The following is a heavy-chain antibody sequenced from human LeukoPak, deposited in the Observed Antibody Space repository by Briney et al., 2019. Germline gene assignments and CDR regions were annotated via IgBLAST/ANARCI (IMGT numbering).Heavy chain of an antibody. D-gene: IGHD3-10*01. V-gene: IGHV3-30*02. CDR1: GFTFGSYG. CDR2: IRYDGSNK. J-gene: IGHJ4*02. Sequence: GGSLRLSCAASGFTFGSYGMHWVRQAPGKGLEWVAFIRYDGSNKYYADSVKGRFTISRDNSKNTLYLQMNSLRAEDTAVYYCAKDGVGYYGSGSYYTEGALDYWGQGTLVTVSS. CDR3: AKDGVGYYGSGSYYTEGALDY.